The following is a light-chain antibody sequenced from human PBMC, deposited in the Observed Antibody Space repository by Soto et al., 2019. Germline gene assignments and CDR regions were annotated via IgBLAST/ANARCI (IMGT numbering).Light chain of an antibody. Sequence: DIQMTQSPSSLSASIGDRFTITCRASQSISSNLNWYQQEPGIAPRLLLYAASSLQSGVPSRFSGSGSGTEFTLTISSLQPYDFATYYCEQYNSYWTFGQGTEV. J-gene: IGKJ1*01. V-gene: IGKV1-5*01. CDR1: QSISSN. CDR3: EQYNSYWT. CDR2: AAS.